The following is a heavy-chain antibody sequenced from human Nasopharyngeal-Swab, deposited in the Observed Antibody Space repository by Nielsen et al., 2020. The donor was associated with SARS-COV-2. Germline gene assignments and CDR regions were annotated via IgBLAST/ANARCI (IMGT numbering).Heavy chain of an antibody. Sequence: ASVKVSCKASGYTFTGYYMHWVRQAPGQGLEWMGWISAYNGDTNYAQKLQGRLTMTTDTSTSTAYMELRSLTSDDTAVYYCATWAGYSHGSVPQDVASFDYWGQGTLVTVSS. J-gene: IGHJ4*02. D-gene: IGHD5-18*01. CDR3: ATWAGYSHGSVPQDVASFDY. V-gene: IGHV1-18*04. CDR1: GYTFTGYY. CDR2: ISAYNGDT.